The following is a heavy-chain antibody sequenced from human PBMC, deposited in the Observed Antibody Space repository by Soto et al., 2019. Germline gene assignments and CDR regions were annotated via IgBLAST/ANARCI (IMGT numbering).Heavy chain of an antibody. J-gene: IGHJ4*02. V-gene: IGHV1-46*01. Sequence: QVQLVQSGAEVKKPGASVKVSCKASGYTFTSYYMHWVRQAPGQGLEWMGIINPSGGSTSYAQKFQGRVTMHREPSPSTVYMELSSLRSEDTAVYYCARDSPAYDSSGYYPLDYWGQGTLVTVSS. D-gene: IGHD3-22*01. CDR2: INPSGGST. CDR1: GYTFTSYY. CDR3: ARDSPAYDSSGYYPLDY.